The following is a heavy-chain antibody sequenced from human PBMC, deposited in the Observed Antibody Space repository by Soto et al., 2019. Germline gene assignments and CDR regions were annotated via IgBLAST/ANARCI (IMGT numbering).Heavy chain of an antibody. Sequence: PSETLSLTCTVSGGSLSTYYWSWIRQSPGRGLEWIGYIYYSGSTNYNPSLKSRGTISLDTSKNQFSLKLSSVTAADTAVYYCAKGSGRAIVNGLDVWGQGTTVTVSS. CDR1: GGSLSTYY. CDR2: IYYSGST. CDR3: AKGSGRAIVNGLDV. V-gene: IGHV4-59*01. D-gene: IGHD2-15*01. J-gene: IGHJ6*02.